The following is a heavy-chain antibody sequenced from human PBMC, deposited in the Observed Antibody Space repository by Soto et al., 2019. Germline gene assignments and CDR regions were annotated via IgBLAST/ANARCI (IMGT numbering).Heavy chain of an antibody. D-gene: IGHD1-26*01. V-gene: IGHV4-59*01. J-gene: IGHJ4*02. CDR2: IFYTGST. CDR1: GGSINSYY. Sequence: PSETLSLTCNVSGGSINSYYWSWVRQPPGKGLEWIGYIFYTGSTNYNPSFKSRVTMSVDTSKNHFSLKLRSVTAADTDVYYCARDRGGSYSHFDYWGQGALVTVS. CDR3: ARDRGGSYSHFDY.